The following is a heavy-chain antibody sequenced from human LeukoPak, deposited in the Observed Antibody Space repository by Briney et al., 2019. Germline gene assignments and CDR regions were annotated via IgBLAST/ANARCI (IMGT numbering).Heavy chain of an antibody. V-gene: IGHV3-21*01. CDR1: GFTFSSYS. CDR3: ARDGYSSSWSLYFDY. D-gene: IGHD6-13*01. CDR2: ISSSSSYI. Sequence: GGSLRLSCAASGFTFSSYSMNWVRQAPGKGLEWVSSISSSSSYIYYADSVKGRFTISRDNAKNSLYLQMNSLRAEDTAVYYCARDGYSSSWSLYFDYWGQGTLVTVSS. J-gene: IGHJ4*02.